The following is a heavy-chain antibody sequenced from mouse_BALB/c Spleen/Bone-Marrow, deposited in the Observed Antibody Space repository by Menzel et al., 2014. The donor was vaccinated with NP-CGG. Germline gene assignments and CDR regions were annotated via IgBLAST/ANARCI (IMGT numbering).Heavy chain of an antibody. CDR2: ISSGSSTI. V-gene: IGHV5-17*02. CDR1: GFTFSSFG. Sequence: EVKVVESGGGLVQPGGSRKLSCAAPGFTFSSFGMHWVRQAPEKGLEWVAYISSGSSTIYYADTVKGRFTISRDNPKNTLFLQVTSLRSEDTAMYYCAIEGYYDYWGQGTTLTVSS. CDR3: AIEGYYDY. D-gene: IGHD2-3*01. J-gene: IGHJ2*01.